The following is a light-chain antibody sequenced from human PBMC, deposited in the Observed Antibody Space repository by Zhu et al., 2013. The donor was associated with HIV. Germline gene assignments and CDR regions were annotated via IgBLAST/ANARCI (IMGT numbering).Light chain of an antibody. Sequence: IQMTQSPSSVSASVGDRVTITCRASQGISTWLAWYQQKPGKVPKLLIYGASNLQSGVPSRFSGSGSGTEFTLTINNLQPDDVSTYYCQQPNIYPFSFGPGTKVEI. J-gene: IGKJ3*01. V-gene: IGKV1-12*01. CDR3: QQPNIYPFS. CDR2: GAS. CDR1: QGISTW.